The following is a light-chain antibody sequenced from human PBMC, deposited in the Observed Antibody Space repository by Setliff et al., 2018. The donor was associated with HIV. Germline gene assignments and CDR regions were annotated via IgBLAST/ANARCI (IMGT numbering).Light chain of an antibody. CDR1: SRDVGGYTS. Sequence: QSALTQPRSVSGSPGQSINISCTGTSRDVGGYTSVSWYQQHPGEAPKLIIYDVTKRPSGVPDRFSGSKSGNTASLTVSGLQVEDEADYHCCSYAGFNTLVFGGGTKVTVL. CDR2: DVT. J-gene: IGLJ2*01. CDR3: CSYAGFNTLV. V-gene: IGLV2-11*01.